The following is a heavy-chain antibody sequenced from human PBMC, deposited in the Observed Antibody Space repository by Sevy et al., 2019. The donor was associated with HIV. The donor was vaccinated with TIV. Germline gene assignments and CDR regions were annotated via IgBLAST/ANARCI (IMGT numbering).Heavy chain of an antibody. CDR3: ARDRDDGYCTNGVCFNFDN. V-gene: IGHV3-9*01. Sequence: GGSLRLSCAASGLTFDDYAMHWVRQAPGKGLEWVSGISWNSASIDYADSVKGRFTISRDNAKNSLYLQMKSLRADDTALYYCARDRDDGYCTNGVCFNFDNWGQGTLVTVSS. J-gene: IGHJ4*01. CDR2: ISWNSASI. CDR1: GLTFDDYA. D-gene: IGHD2-8*01.